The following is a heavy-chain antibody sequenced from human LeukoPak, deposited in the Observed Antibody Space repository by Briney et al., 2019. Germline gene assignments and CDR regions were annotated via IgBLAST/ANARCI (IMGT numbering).Heavy chain of an antibody. CDR3: TRNYNNAFDI. Sequence: GGSLRLSCAASGFSFSSYWMSWVRQAPGKGLEREANIKPDGSDKRYVDSVKGRFTISRDNAKNSLYLQMNSLRGDDTAVYYCTRNYNNAFDIWGQGTMVTVSS. CDR1: GFSFSSYW. J-gene: IGHJ3*02. D-gene: IGHD3-22*01. V-gene: IGHV3-7*01. CDR2: IKPDGSDK.